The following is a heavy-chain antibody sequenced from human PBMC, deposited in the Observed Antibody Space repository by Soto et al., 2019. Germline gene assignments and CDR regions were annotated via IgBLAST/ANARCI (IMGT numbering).Heavy chain of an antibody. Sequence: GGSLRLSCAASGFTFSSYGMHWVRQAPGKGLEWVAVISHDGSNKYYADSVKGRFTISRDNSKNTLYLQMNSLRAEDTAVYYCAKAVGDYYYYGMDVWGQGTTVTVSS. V-gene: IGHV3-30*18. D-gene: IGHD3-16*01. CDR3: AKAVGDYYYYGMDV. J-gene: IGHJ6*02. CDR2: ISHDGSNK. CDR1: GFTFSSYG.